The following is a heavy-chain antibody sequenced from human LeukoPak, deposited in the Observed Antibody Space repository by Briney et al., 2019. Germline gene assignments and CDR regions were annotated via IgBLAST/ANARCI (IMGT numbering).Heavy chain of an antibody. Sequence: PSETLSLTCAVYGGSFSNYYWSWIRQPPGKGLEWIGEINDSGRTNYNPSLKSRVTISVDTSKNQFSLKLSSVTAADTAVYYCASQNVVVPDWYFDLCGRGTLVTVSS. D-gene: IGHD2-15*01. CDR3: ASQNVVVPDWYFDL. CDR1: GGSFSNYY. CDR2: INDSGRT. J-gene: IGHJ2*01. V-gene: IGHV4-34*01.